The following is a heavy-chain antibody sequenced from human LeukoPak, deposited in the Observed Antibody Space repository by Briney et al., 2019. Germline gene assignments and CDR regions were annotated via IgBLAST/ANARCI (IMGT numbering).Heavy chain of an antibody. CDR3: ARAAVGVNNAFDI. D-gene: IGHD1-26*01. Sequence: GASVKVSCKAFGYTFSSYYLHWVRQAPGQGLEWMGVINPSGGRTTYTQKFQGRVTMTRDMSTGTVYMELSSLRSEDTAVYYCARAAVGVNNAFDIWGQGTMVTVSS. J-gene: IGHJ3*02. CDR1: GYTFSSYY. V-gene: IGHV1-46*01. CDR2: INPSGGRT.